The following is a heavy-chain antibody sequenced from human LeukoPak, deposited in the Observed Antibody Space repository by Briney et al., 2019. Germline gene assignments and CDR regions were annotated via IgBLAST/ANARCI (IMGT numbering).Heavy chain of an antibody. CDR3: AKASGGGTYETSGYYFDC. CDR1: GFTFSSYA. Sequence: QPGGSLRLSCAASGFTFSSYAMSWVRQAPGKGLEWVSVISGSGGDTYYADSVKGRFTISRDNSKNTLYLQTNSLRAEDTAVYYCAKASGGGTYETSGYYFDCWGQGTLVTVSS. D-gene: IGHD3-22*01. J-gene: IGHJ4*02. V-gene: IGHV3-23*01. CDR2: ISGSGGDT.